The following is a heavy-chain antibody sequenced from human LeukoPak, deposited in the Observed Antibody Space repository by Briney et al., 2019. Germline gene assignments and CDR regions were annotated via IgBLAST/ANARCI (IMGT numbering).Heavy chain of an antibody. Sequence: APVKVSCKASGYDFGRFDFNWIRQAPGQGLEWMAWMIPKSGKTAYAQKFEGRLTLTRDISTSIAYMELNNLTSEDTALYCGARGLEIDKQLVGGFDPWGRGTLVTVSS. V-gene: IGHV1-8*01. CDR1: GYDFGRFD. D-gene: IGHD5-24*01. J-gene: IGHJ5*02. CDR3: ARGLEIDKQLVGGFDP. CDR2: MIPKSGKT.